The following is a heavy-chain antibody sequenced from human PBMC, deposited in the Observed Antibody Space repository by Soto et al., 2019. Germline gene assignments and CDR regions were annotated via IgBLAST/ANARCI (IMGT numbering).Heavy chain of an antibody. CDR2: IYYSGST. D-gene: IGHD3-22*01. Sequence: SETLSLTCTVSGGSISSYYWSWIQQPPGKGLEWIGYIYYSGSTNYNPSLKSRVTISVDTSKNQFSLKLSSVTAADTAVYYCARDYDSTLDYWGQGTLVTVSS. CDR1: GGSISSYY. CDR3: ARDYDSTLDY. J-gene: IGHJ4*02. V-gene: IGHV4-59*01.